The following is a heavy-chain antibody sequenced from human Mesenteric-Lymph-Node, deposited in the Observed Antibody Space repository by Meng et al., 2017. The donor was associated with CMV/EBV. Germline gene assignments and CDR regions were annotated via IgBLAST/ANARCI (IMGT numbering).Heavy chain of an antibody. V-gene: IGHV3-9*01. CDR2: ISWNGRYI. J-gene: IGHJ6*02. D-gene: IGHD3-16*01. Sequence: SLKISCAASGFTFDDYAMHWVRQAPGKGLEWVSGISWNGRYIGYADSVKGRFTISRDNAKNSLYLQMNSLRAEDTALYYCAKDRGVDYYYGMDVWGQGTTVTVSS. CDR3: AKDRGVDYYYGMDV. CDR1: GFTFDDYA.